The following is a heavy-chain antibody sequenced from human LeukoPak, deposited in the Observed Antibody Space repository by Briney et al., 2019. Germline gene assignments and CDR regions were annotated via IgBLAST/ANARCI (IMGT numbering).Heavy chain of an antibody. Sequence: GGSLRLSCAASGFTFSSYSMNWVRQAPGKGLEWVSYISSSSSTIYYADSVKGRFTISRDNAKNSLYLQTNSLRAEDTAVYYCARDDSDYGDYVLPFDPWGQGTLVTVSS. CDR1: GFTFSSYS. D-gene: IGHD4-17*01. J-gene: IGHJ5*02. CDR3: ARDDSDYGDYVLPFDP. CDR2: ISSSSSTI. V-gene: IGHV3-48*04.